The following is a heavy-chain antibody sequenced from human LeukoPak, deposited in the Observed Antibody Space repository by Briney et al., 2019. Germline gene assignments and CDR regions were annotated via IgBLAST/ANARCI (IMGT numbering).Heavy chain of an antibody. CDR1: GYTFTGYY. Sequence: GASVKVSCKASGYTFTGYYMHWVRQAPGQGLEWMGWINPNSGGTNYAQKLQGRVTMTTDTSTSTAYMELRSLRSDDTAVYYCARDPPTDYDFWSGYYPKTFDYWGQGTLVTVSS. CDR3: ARDPPTDYDFWSGYYPKTFDY. V-gene: IGHV1-2*02. D-gene: IGHD3-3*01. J-gene: IGHJ4*02. CDR2: INPNSGGT.